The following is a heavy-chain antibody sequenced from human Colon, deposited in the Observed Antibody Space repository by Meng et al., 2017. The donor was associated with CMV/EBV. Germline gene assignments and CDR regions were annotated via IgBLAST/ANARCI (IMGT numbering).Heavy chain of an antibody. V-gene: IGHV1-18*01. CDR2: ISPYHAKT. Sequence: ASVKVSCKASGYNLVNYGITWVRQAPGQGLEWMGWISPYHAKTNYAQRVQDRITMTTDTSTNTAYMELKSLRSDDTAVYYCARDGYSHSWSSEVYSDSWGQGTLVTVSS. D-gene: IGHD5-12*01. J-gene: IGHJ4*02. CDR1: GYNLVNYG. CDR3: ARDGYSHSWSSEVYSDS.